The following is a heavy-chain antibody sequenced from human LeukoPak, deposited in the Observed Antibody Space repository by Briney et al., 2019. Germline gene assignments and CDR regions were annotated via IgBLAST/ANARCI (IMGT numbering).Heavy chain of an antibody. J-gene: IGHJ4*02. CDR1: GFNFSSYG. CDR2: ISYDGSNK. Sequence: GSLRLSCAASGFNFSSYGMHWVRQAPGKGLEWVAVISYDGSNKYYPDSVKGRLTISRDNSKNTLYLQMNSLRAEDTAVYYCARDFLHYYDNSGYTDYWGQGTVVTVSS. V-gene: IGHV3-30-3*01. CDR3: ARDFLHYYDNSGYTDY. D-gene: IGHD3-22*01.